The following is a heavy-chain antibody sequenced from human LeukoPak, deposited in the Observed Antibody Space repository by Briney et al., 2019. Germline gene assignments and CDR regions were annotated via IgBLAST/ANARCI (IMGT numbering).Heavy chain of an antibody. V-gene: IGHV3-23*01. CDR3: AKDRHYYDSSGTPPRAFDY. D-gene: IGHD3-22*01. CDR2: ISGSGGST. CDR1: GFTFSSYA. J-gene: IGHJ4*02. Sequence: GGSLRLSCAASGFTFSSYAMSWVRQAPGKGLEWVSAISGSGGSTYYADSVKGRFTISRDNSKNTLYLQMNSLRAEDTAVYYCAKDRHYYDSSGTPPRAFDYWGRGTLVTVSS.